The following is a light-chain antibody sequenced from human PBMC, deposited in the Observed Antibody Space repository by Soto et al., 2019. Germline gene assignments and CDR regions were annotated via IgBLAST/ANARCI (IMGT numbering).Light chain of an antibody. CDR3: QVWDSSSDHRV. J-gene: IGLJ2*01. Sequence: SYELTQPPSVSVAPGKTARITCGGNNIGSKSVHWYQQKQGQAPVLVIYYDSDGPSGIPERFSGSNSGNTATLTISRVEAGDEADYYCQVWDSSSDHRVFGGGTKLTVL. CDR1: NIGSKS. V-gene: IGLV3-21*04. CDR2: YDS.